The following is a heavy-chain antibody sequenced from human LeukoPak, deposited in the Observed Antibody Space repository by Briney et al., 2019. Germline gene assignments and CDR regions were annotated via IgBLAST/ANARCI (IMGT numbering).Heavy chain of an antibody. J-gene: IGHJ4*02. V-gene: IGHV3-23*01. Sequence: GGSLRLSCAASGFTFSSYAMSWVRQAPGEGREGVSAISGSGGSTYYADSVKGRFTISRDNSKNTLYLQMNSLRAEDTAVYYCAKERGGTAMVTAFDYWGQGTLVTVSS. CDR2: ISGSGGST. CDR3: AKERGGTAMVTAFDY. CDR1: GFTFSSYA. D-gene: IGHD5-18*01.